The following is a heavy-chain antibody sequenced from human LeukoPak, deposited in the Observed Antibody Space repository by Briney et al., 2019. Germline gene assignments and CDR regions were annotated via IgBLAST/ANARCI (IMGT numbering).Heavy chain of an antibody. V-gene: IGHV4-39*01. Sequence: PSETLSLTCTVSGGSISSSSYYWGWIRQPPGKGLEWIGSIYYSGSTYYNPSLKSRVTISVDTSKNQFSLKLSSVTAADTAVYYCARGPGGAVVVPAAILFVHWGQGTLVTVSS. CDR3: ARGPGGAVVVPAAILFVH. D-gene: IGHD2-2*01. CDR2: IYYSGST. J-gene: IGHJ4*02. CDR1: GGSISSSSYY.